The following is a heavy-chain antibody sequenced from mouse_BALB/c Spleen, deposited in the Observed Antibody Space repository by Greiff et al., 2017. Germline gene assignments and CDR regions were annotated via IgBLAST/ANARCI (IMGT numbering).Heavy chain of an antibody. CDR2: INPSTGYT. CDR3: ARDYGNPWFAY. Sequence: QVQLQQSGAELAKPGASVKMSCKASGYTFTSYWMHWVKQRPGQGLEWIGYINPSTGYTEYNQKFKDKATLTADKSSSTAYMQLSSLTSEDSAVYYCARDYGNPWFAYWGQGTLVTVSA. D-gene: IGHD2-1*01. CDR1: GYTFTSYW. V-gene: IGHV1-7*01. J-gene: IGHJ3*01.